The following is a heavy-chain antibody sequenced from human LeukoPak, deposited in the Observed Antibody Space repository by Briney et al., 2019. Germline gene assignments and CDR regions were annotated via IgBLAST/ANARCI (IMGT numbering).Heavy chain of an antibody. CDR1: GGTFSSYA. V-gene: IGHV1-69*06. Sequence: ASVKVSCKASGGTFSSYAISWVRQAPGQGLGWMGRIIPIFGTANYAQKFQGRVTITADKSTSTAYMELSSLRSEDTAVYYCARDGGEYCSSTSCDPGYWGQGTLVTVSS. CDR2: IIPIFGTA. D-gene: IGHD2-2*01. J-gene: IGHJ4*02. CDR3: ARDGGEYCSSTSCDPGY.